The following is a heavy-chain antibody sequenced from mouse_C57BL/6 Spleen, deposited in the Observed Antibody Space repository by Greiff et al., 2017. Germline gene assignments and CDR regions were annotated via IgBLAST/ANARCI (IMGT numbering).Heavy chain of an antibody. Sequence: QVQLKQPGAELVRPGSSVKLSCKASGYTFPSYWMHWVKQRPIQGLEWIGNIDPSDSETHYNQKFKDKATLTVDKSSSTAYMQLSSLTSEDSAVYYCARGDSDYYGSRPFDYWGQGTTLTVSS. J-gene: IGHJ2*01. D-gene: IGHD1-1*01. CDR1: GYTFPSYW. CDR2: IDPSDSET. V-gene: IGHV1-52*01. CDR3: ARGDSDYYGSRPFDY.